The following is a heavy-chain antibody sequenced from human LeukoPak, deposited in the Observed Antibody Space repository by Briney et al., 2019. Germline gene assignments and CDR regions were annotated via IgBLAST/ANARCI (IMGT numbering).Heavy chain of an antibody. Sequence: SETLSLTCTVSGGSISSYYWSWIRQPPGKGLEWIGYIYYSGSTNYNPSLKSRVTISVDTSKNQFSLKLSSVTAADTAVYYCARGGSSESPDYWGQGTLVTVSS. CDR1: GGSISSYY. D-gene: IGHD2-2*01. J-gene: IGHJ4*02. CDR2: IYYSGST. CDR3: ARGGSSESPDY. V-gene: IGHV4-59*08.